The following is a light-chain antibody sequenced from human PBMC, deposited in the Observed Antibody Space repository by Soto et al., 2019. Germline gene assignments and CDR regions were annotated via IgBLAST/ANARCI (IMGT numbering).Light chain of an antibody. CDR3: QQYDSRPNT. V-gene: IGKV1-33*01. Sequence: DIQMTQSPSSLSASVGDRVTITCQASQDITLYLNWYQHKPAKAPNLLIHDVSTLETGVPARFSGRGSGITFTLTIINXQPEDVATYYCQQYDSRPNTFGQGTKVDIK. CDR1: QDITLY. J-gene: IGKJ2*01. CDR2: DVS.